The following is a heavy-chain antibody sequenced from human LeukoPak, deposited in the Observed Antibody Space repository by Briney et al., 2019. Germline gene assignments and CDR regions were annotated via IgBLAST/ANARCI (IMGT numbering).Heavy chain of an antibody. CDR1: GFTFSSYS. CDR2: ISSSSSYI. D-gene: IGHD6-6*01. Sequence: GGSLRLYCAASGFTFSSYSMNWVRQAPGKGLEWVSSISSSSSYIYYADSVKGRFTVSRDKAKNSLYLQMNSLRAEDTAIYYCARDPDYSSSGDIDYWGQGTLLTVSS. V-gene: IGHV3-21*01. J-gene: IGHJ4*02. CDR3: ARDPDYSSSGDIDY.